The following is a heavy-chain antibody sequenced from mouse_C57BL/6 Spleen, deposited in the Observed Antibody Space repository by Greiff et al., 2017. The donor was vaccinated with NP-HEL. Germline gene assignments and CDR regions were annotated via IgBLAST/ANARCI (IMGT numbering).Heavy chain of an antibody. Sequence: QVQLKQPGAELVKPGASVKMSCKASGYTFTSYWITWVKQRPGQGLEWIGDIYPGSGSTNYNEKFKSKATLTVDTSSSTAYMQLSSLTSEDSAVYNCAKIYDYVYYFDYWGQGTTLTVSS. D-gene: IGHD2-4*01. V-gene: IGHV1-55*01. J-gene: IGHJ2*01. CDR3: AKIYDYVYYFDY. CDR2: IYPGSGST. CDR1: GYTFTSYW.